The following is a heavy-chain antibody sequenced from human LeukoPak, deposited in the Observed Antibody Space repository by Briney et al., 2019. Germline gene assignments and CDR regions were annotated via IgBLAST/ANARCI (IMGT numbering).Heavy chain of an antibody. CDR2: ISAYNGNT. CDR1: GYTFTSYG. V-gene: IGHV1-18*01. D-gene: IGHD3-22*01. CDR3: ARTGYNSHNAFDI. Sequence: ASVKVSCKASGYTFTSYGISWVRQAPGQGLEWMGWISAYNGNTNYAQKLQGRVTVTTDTSTSTAYMELRSMGSDETAVYYCARTGYNSHNAFDIWGQGTMVTVSS. J-gene: IGHJ3*02.